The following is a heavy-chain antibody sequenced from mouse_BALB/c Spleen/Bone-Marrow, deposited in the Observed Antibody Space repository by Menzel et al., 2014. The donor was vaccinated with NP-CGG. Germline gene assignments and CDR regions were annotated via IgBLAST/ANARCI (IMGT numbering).Heavy chain of an antibody. CDR1: GFNIKDTY. CDR3: ARFPYDYGGGDY. D-gene: IGHD2-4*01. CDR2: IDPANGNT. Sequence: VQLKESGAELVKPGASVKLSCTASGFNIKDTYMHWVKQRPEQGLEWIGRIDPANGNTKYDPKFQGKATITADTSSNTAYLQLSSLTSEDTAVYYCARFPYDYGGGDYWGRGTTLTVSS. J-gene: IGHJ2*01. V-gene: IGHV14-3*02.